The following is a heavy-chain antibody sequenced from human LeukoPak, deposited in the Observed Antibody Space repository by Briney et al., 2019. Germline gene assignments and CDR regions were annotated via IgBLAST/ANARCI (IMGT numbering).Heavy chain of an antibody. CDR2: IYSGGST. D-gene: IGHD5-18*01. Sequence: GGSLRLSCAASGFTVSSNYMSWVRQAPGKGLEWVSVIYSGGSTYYADSVKGRFTISRDNSKNTLYLQMNSLRAEDTAVYYCAREGRAAMATRYFDYWGQGTLVTVSS. J-gene: IGHJ4*02. V-gene: IGHV3-53*01. CDR1: GFTVSSNY. CDR3: AREGRAAMATRYFDY.